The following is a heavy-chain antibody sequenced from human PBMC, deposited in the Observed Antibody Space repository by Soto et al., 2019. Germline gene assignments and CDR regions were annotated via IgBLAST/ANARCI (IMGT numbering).Heavy chain of an antibody. CDR2: IIPIFGTA. J-gene: IGHJ4*02. Sequence: QVQLVQSGAEVKKPGSSVKVSCKASGGTFSSYAISWVRQAPGQGLEWMGGIIPIFGTANYAQKFQGRVTINADESTSTAYMELSSLRSEDTAVYYCARDIRGGWYGQNNYFDYWGQGTLVTVSS. V-gene: IGHV1-69*12. D-gene: IGHD6-19*01. CDR3: ARDIRGGWYGQNNYFDY. CDR1: GGTFSSYA.